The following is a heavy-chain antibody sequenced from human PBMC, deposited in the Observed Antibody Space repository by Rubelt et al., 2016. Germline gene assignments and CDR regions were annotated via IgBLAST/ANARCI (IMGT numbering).Heavy chain of an antibody. CDR1: GGSISSSSYY. J-gene: IGHJ3*02. CDR3: ARDGSGWDSSAFDI. CDR2: IYYSGST. Sequence: QLQLQESGPGLVKPSETLSLTCTVSGGSISSSSYYWGWIRQPPGKGLEWIGSIYYSGSTYYNPSLKSRVTISVYTSKNQFSLKLRSVTAADTAVYYCARDGSGWDSSAFDIWGQGTMVTVSS. V-gene: IGHV4-39*07. D-gene: IGHD6-19*01.